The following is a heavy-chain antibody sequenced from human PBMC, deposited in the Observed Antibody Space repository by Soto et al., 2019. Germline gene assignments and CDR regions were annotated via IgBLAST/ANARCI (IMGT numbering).Heavy chain of an antibody. D-gene: IGHD1-26*01. Sequence: QVQLVQSGAEVKKPGSSVKVSCQASGGTFSKYAINWVRQAPGRGFGWMGGINPIFGPAAYAQNFQGRVTITADKSTTTAYMEVSSLRSDDTAVYYCARGWETVGATTAFAYWGQGTLVTVSS. V-gene: IGHV1-69*06. CDR3: ARGWETVGATTAFAY. J-gene: IGHJ4*02. CDR1: GGTFSKYA. CDR2: INPIFGPA.